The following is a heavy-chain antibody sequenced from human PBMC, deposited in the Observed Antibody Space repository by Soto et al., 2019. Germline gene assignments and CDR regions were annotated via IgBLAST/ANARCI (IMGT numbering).Heavy chain of an antibody. D-gene: IGHD6-13*01. J-gene: IGHJ4*02. CDR1: GDSINNYY. CDR2: IYYTGSP. V-gene: IGHV4-59*01. CDR3: AKYRRTEAEGFTLDY. Sequence: PSETLSLTCTVSGDSINNYYWSWIRQPPGKRLEWIGYIYYTGSPTYNPSLESRVTMSVDTSKNQFSLKLNSVNAADTAVYYCAKYRRTEAEGFTLDYWGRGTLVTVPQ.